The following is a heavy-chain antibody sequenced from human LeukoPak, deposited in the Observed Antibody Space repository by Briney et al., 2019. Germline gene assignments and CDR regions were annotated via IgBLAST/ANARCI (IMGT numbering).Heavy chain of an antibody. D-gene: IGHD6-6*01. J-gene: IGHJ5*02. V-gene: IGHV4-59*01. CDR1: GGSISSYY. CDR2: IYYNGST. CDR3: ARARSGSSEARRFDP. Sequence: SETLSLTCTVSGGSISSYYWSWIRQPPGKGLEWIGYIYYNGSTNYNPSLKSRVTISVDTSKNQFSLKLSSVTAADTAVYYCARARSGSSEARRFDPWGQGTLVTVSS.